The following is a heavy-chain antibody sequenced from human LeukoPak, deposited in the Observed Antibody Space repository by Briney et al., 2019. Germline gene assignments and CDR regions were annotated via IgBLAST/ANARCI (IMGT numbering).Heavy chain of an antibody. CDR3: ARVGYDSSAYLLDP. CDR2: ISTYNGNT. Sequence: ASVKVSCKASGYSFIGYGINWVRQAPGQGLEWMGWISTYNGNTNYAQKLQGRVTMTTDTSTSTAYMELRSLRSDDTAVYYCARVGYDSSAYLLDPWGQGTLVAVSS. D-gene: IGHD3-22*01. J-gene: IGHJ5*02. V-gene: IGHV1-18*04. CDR1: GYSFIGYG.